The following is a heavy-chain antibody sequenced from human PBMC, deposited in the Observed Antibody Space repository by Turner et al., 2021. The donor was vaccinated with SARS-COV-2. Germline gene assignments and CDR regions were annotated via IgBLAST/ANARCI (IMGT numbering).Heavy chain of an antibody. CDR2: IDGDAKKT. CDR1: GFTLSGYW. CDR3: ARLAGGSWYFDY. J-gene: IGHJ4*02. D-gene: IGHD6-13*01. Sequence: EVQLVESGGALIQPGGSLRLSCAASGFTLSGYWMHWVRQAPGKGLVGLSSIDGDAKKTNYADSVKGRFTLSRDTAKNTLYLQMNGLRAEDTAIYYCARLAGGSWYFDYWGQGTLVTVSS. V-gene: IGHV3-74*01.